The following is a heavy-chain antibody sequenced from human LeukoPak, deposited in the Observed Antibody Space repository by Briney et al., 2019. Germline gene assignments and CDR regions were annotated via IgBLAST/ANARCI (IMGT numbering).Heavy chain of an antibody. Sequence: ASVKVSCKPSGYTFTGYYMHWVRQAPGQGLEWMGWINPSSGGTNYPQKFQGRVTMTRDTSLSTAYMELSGLRSDDTAVYYCARTRGSHISMAYLDYWGQGTLVTVSS. CDR1: GYTFTGYY. J-gene: IGHJ4*02. CDR2: INPSSGGT. V-gene: IGHV1-2*02. D-gene: IGHD2/OR15-2a*01. CDR3: ARTRGSHISMAYLDY.